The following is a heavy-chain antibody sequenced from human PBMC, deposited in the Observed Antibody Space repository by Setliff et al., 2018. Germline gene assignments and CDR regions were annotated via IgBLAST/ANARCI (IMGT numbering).Heavy chain of an antibody. Sequence: SETLSLTCTVSGDSINSYPYYWGWIRQPPGKGLEWIGNIYYTGSINYNPSLKSRVTMSVDKSKNQFSLKLTSVTAADTAVYYCARGLEGEDYFYYMDVWGKGNTVTVSS. CDR2: IYYTGSI. D-gene: IGHD2-21*01. V-gene: IGHV4-39*07. CDR1: GDSINSYPYY. CDR3: ARGLEGEDYFYYMDV. J-gene: IGHJ6*03.